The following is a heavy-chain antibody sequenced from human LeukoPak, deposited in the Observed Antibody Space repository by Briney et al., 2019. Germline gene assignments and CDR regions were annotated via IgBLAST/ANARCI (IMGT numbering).Heavy chain of an antibody. CDR2: IYHSGST. V-gene: IGHV4-30-2*01. J-gene: IGHJ6*02. CDR1: GGSISSGGYS. D-gene: IGHD2-2*01. Sequence: SETLSLTCAVSGGSISSGGYSWSWIRRPPGKGLEWIGYIYHSGSTYYNPSLKSRVTISVDRSKNQFSLKLSSVTAADTAVYYCARGTVVASYGMDVWGQGTTVTVSS. CDR3: ARGTVVASYGMDV.